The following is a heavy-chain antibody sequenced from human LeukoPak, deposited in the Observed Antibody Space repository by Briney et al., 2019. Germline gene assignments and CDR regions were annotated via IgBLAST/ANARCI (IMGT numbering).Heavy chain of an antibody. CDR1: GFTFSSYS. J-gene: IGHJ4*02. V-gene: IGHV3-21*01. Sequence: GGSLRLSCAASGFTFSSYSMNWVRQAPGQGLEWASSISSSSSYIYYADSVKGRVTISRDNAKNSLYLQMNSLRAEDTAVYYCATDPVAGHFDYWGQGTLVTVSS. CDR2: ISSSSSYI. CDR3: ATDPVAGHFDY. D-gene: IGHD6-19*01.